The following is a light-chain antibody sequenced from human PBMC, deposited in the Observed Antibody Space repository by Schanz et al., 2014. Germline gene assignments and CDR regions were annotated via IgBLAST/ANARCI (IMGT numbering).Light chain of an antibody. J-gene: IGKJ2*01. Sequence: DIVLTQSPVSLPVTPGEPASISCRSSQSLLYSDGYNYLDWYLQKPGQSPQLLIYLGSNRASGVPDRFSGSGSGTDFTLKISRVEAEDVGVYYCMQALPNPGYTFGPGTKLEIK. CDR2: LGS. CDR3: MQALPNPGYT. V-gene: IGKV2-28*01. CDR1: QSLLYSDGYNY.